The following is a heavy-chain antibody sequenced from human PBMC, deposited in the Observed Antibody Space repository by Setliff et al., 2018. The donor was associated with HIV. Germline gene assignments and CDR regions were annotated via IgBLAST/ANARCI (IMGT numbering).Heavy chain of an antibody. Sequence: GGSLRLSCAASGLIVSSYEMNWVRQAPGKGLEWISFIGGHGSIIHYADSVKGRFTISRDNAKNSVYLQMHSLRVEDTAVYYCASFYGDYGYWGHGTQVTVSS. J-gene: IGHJ4*01. D-gene: IGHD3-10*01. CDR3: ASFYGDYGY. V-gene: IGHV3-48*03. CDR2: IGGHGSII. CDR1: GLIVSSYE.